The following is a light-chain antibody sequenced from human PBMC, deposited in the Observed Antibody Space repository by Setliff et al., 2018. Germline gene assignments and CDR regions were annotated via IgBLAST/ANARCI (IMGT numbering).Light chain of an antibody. Sequence: QSALTQPASVSGSPGQSVTISCTGTNNDVGAYNYVSWYQQHPGKAPKFMIYDVSKRSSGASDRFSGSKSGNTASLTISGLQAEDEANYYCSSYSGSNWFIIFGGGTK. CDR1: NNDVGAYNY. CDR3: SSYSGSNWFII. J-gene: IGLJ2*01. V-gene: IGLV2-14*03. CDR2: DVS.